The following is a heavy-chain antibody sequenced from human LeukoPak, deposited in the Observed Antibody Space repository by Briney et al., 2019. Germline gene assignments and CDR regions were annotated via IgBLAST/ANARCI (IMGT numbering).Heavy chain of an antibody. D-gene: IGHD6-19*01. CDR2: ISSDGSRV. Sequence: GGSLRLSCAASGFTFSDYWMHWVRQAPGKGLVWVSRISSDGSRVTYADSVKGRVTISRDNAQNTLYLQMNSLRAEDTAVYYCAKDHKPWQGYFDYWGQGTLVTVSS. CDR3: AKDHKPWQGYFDY. CDR1: GFTFSDYW. V-gene: IGHV3-74*01. J-gene: IGHJ4*02.